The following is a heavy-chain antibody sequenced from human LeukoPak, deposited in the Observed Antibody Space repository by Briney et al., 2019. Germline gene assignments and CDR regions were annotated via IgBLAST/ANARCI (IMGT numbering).Heavy chain of an antibody. V-gene: IGHV4-59*01. CDR1: GGSLSSYY. CDR3: ARGSSSPQTYFDY. CDR2: IYYSGST. J-gene: IGHJ4*02. Sequence: SETLSLTCTVSGGSLSSYYWSWIRQPPGKGLEWIGYIYYSGSTNYNPSLKSRVTISVDTSKNQFSLKLSSVTAADTAVYYCARGSSSPQTYFDYWGQGTLVTVSS. D-gene: IGHD6-6*01.